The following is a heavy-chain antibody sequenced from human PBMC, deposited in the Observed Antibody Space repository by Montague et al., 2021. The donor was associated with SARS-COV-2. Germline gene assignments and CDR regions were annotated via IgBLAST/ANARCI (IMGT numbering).Heavy chain of an antibody. V-gene: IGHV4-34*01. CDR3: ARGRPVQGSFRHFDSISSGALDI. CDR2: INQGGAP. J-gene: IGHJ3*02. CDR1: RGSFSNYY. D-gene: IGHD3-9*01. Sequence: SEILSLTCAVSRGSFSNYYWTWIHQSPGKGLEWIGEINQGGAPNYTPSLKSRVTISLDTSKKQISLKLNSVTVADTAVFFCARGRPVQGSFRHFDSISSGALDIWAQGSLVIVSS.